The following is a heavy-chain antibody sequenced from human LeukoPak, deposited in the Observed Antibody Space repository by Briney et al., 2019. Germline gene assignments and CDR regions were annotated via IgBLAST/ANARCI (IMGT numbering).Heavy chain of an antibody. CDR1: GFTFSSYS. CDR2: ISSSSSYI. V-gene: IGHV3-21*01. Sequence: GGSLRLSCAASGFTFSSYSMNWVRQAPGKGLEWVSSISSSSSYIYYADSVKGRFTISRDNAKNSLYLQMNSLRAEDTAVYYCARDRPAYYDILTGYYTYYYGMDVWGQGTTVTVSS. J-gene: IGHJ6*02. CDR3: ARDRPAYYDILTGYYTYYYGMDV. D-gene: IGHD3-9*01.